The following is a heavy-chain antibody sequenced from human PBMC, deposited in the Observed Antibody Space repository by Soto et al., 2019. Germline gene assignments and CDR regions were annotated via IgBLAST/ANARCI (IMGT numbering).Heavy chain of an antibody. CDR2: IYSGGST. CDR1: GFTVSSNY. CDR3: ASGPRYYYYGMDV. J-gene: IGHJ6*02. Sequence: EVQLVESGGGLVQPGGSLRLSCAASGFTVSSNYMSWVRQAPGKGLEWVSVIYSGGSTYYADSVKGRFTISRHNSKNTLYLQMNTLRAGDTAVYYCASGPRYYYYGMDVWGQGTTVTVSS. V-gene: IGHV3-53*04.